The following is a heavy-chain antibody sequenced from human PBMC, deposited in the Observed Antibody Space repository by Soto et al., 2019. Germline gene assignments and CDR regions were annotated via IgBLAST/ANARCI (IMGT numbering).Heavy chain of an antibody. J-gene: IGHJ4*02. Sequence: SETLSLTCAVYGGSFSGYYWSWIRQPPGTGLEWIGEINHSGSTNYNPSLKSRVTISVDTSKDQFSLKLTSVTAADTAVYYCARDKITGLFDYWGQGTLVTVSS. V-gene: IGHV4-34*01. CDR2: INHSGST. CDR1: GGSFSGYY. D-gene: IGHD2-8*02. CDR3: ARDKITGLFDY.